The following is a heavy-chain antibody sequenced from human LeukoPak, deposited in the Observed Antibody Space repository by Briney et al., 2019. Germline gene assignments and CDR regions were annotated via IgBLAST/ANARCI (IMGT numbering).Heavy chain of an antibody. CDR3: TRAQGITIFGVVISPYYYYMDV. CDR1: GFTFGDYA. CDR2: IRSKAYGGTT. V-gene: IGHV3-49*04. D-gene: IGHD3-3*01. J-gene: IGHJ6*03. Sequence: GGSLRLSCTASGFTFGDYAMSWVRQAPGKGLEWVGFIRSKAYGGTTEYAASVKGRFTTSRDDSKSIAYLQMNSLKTEDTAVYYCTRAQGITIFGVVISPYYYYMDVWGKGTTVTVSS.